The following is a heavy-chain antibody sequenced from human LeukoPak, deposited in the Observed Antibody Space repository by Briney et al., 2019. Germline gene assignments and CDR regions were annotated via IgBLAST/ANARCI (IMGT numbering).Heavy chain of an antibody. J-gene: IGHJ4*02. D-gene: IGHD2-15*01. CDR3: ATVPDIVVVVAARDSADDDY. V-gene: IGHV3-48*01. CDR1: GFTFSSYA. CDR2: ISSSSRTI. Sequence: GGSLRLSCAASGFTFSSYAVNWVRQAPGKGLEWVSYISSSSRTIYYADAVGGRFTISRDNAKNSLYLQKNSLRAEDTAVYYCATVPDIVVVVAARDSADDDYWGQGTLVTVSS.